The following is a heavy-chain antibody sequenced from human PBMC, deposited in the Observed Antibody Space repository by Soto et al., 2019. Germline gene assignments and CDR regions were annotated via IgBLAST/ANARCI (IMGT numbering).Heavy chain of an antibody. CDR1: GGSFSGYY. V-gene: IGHV4-34*01. Sequence: SETLSLTCAVYGGSFSGYYWSWIRQPPGKGLGWIGEINHSGSTNYNPSLKSRVTISVDTSKNQFSLKLSSVTAADTAVYYCARYSSSADAFDIWGQGTMVTVSS. CDR2: INHSGST. CDR3: ARYSSSADAFDI. D-gene: IGHD6-6*01. J-gene: IGHJ3*02.